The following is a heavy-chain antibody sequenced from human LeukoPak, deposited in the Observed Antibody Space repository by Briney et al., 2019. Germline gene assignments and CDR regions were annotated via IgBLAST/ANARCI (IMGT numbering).Heavy chain of an antibody. CDR2: ISSSGSTI. V-gene: IGHV3-11*04. Sequence: KPGGSLRLSCAASGFTFSDYYMSWVRQAQGKGLEWGSYISSSGSTIYYADSVKGGFTISRDNAKNSLYLQMNSLRAEDTAVYYCARRSVAVSHPKYNWFDPWGQGTLVTVSS. D-gene: IGHD6-19*01. CDR1: GFTFSDYY. J-gene: IGHJ5*02. CDR3: ARRSVAVSHPKYNWFDP.